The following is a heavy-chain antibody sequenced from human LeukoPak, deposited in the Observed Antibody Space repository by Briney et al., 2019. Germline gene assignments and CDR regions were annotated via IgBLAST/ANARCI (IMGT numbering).Heavy chain of an antibody. CDR1: GFTFSDYY. CDR2: ISSSGSTI. Sequence: GGSLRLSCAASGFTFSDYYMSWIRQAPGKGLEWVSYISSSGSTIYYADSVKGRFTISRDNAKNSLYLQMNSLRAEDTAVYYCARDRSSSSGRNYFDYWGQGTLVTVSS. V-gene: IGHV3-11*04. D-gene: IGHD6-6*01. J-gene: IGHJ4*02. CDR3: ARDRSSSSGRNYFDY.